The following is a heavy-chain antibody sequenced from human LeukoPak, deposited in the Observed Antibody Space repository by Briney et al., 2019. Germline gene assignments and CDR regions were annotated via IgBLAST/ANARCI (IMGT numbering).Heavy chain of an antibody. J-gene: IGHJ6*02. D-gene: IGHD4-17*01. CDR3: ARGCDYGDYGDYYYGMDV. V-gene: IGHV3-23*01. Sequence: PGGSLRLSCAASGFTFSSYSMNWVRQAPGKGLEWVSVISAGGGTTYYADSVKGRFTVSRDNSKNTLYLQMSSLRVEDTAVYYCARGCDYGDYGDYYYGMDVWGQGTTVTVSS. CDR2: ISAGGGTT. CDR1: GFTFSSYS.